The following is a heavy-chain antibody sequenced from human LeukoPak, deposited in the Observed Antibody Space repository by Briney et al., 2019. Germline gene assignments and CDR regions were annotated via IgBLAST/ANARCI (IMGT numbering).Heavy chain of an antibody. Sequence: GGSLRLSCAASGFTFSDYYMSWIRQAPGKGLEWVSTISGSGSTYYADSVKGRFTISRDNSKNTLYLQMNSLRAEDTAIYYCAKSGLNRFDYWGQGTLVTVSS. CDR1: GFTFSDYY. V-gene: IGHV3-23*01. CDR3: AKSGLNRFDY. J-gene: IGHJ4*02. D-gene: IGHD2-15*01. CDR2: ISGSGST.